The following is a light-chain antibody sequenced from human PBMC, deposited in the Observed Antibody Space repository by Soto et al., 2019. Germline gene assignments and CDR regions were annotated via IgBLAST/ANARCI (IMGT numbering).Light chain of an antibody. CDR3: QCYDNSPLLT. Sequence: EIELTQSPCTLALSPGESATLSCRASQSVSTSTLAWYQQKPGQAPRLLIYDASTRATGIPDRFSGSGSGTDFTLTISRLEPEDFAVYYCQCYDNSPLLTFGQGTRLEIK. V-gene: IGKV3-20*01. J-gene: IGKJ5*01. CDR1: QSVSTST. CDR2: DAS.